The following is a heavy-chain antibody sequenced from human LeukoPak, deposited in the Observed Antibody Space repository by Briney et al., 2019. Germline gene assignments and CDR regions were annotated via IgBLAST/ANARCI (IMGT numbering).Heavy chain of an antibody. Sequence: ASVKVSCKVSGYTXTELSMHGVRQAPGKGLEWMGGFDPEDGETIYAQKFQGRVTMTEDTSTDTAYMEMSSLRSEDTAVYYCATGQLLWFGESIFDYWGQGTLVTVSS. V-gene: IGHV1-24*01. J-gene: IGHJ4*02. CDR1: GYTXTELS. CDR2: FDPEDGET. D-gene: IGHD3-10*01. CDR3: ATGQLLWFGESIFDY.